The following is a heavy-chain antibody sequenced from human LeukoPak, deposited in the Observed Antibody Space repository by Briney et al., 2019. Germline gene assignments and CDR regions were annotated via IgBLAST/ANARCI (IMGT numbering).Heavy chain of an antibody. J-gene: IGHJ4*02. CDR2: ISHDERNV. Sequence: PGRSLRLSCAASAFTFRNYAMHWVRQAPGQGLEWMAVISHDERNVYYADSVKGRFTISRDNSKNTLYLQMNSLRAEDTAVYYCAKDRTGLLVVPAALDYWGQGTLVTVSS. CDR3: AKDRTGLLVVPAALDY. CDR1: AFTFRNYA. D-gene: IGHD2-2*01. V-gene: IGHV3-30*18.